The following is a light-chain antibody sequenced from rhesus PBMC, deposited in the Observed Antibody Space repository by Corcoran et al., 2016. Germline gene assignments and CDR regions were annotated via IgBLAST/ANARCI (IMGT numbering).Light chain of an antibody. CDR1: QGISNY. CDR3: LQYNSDPLT. Sequence: DIQMTQSPSSLSASVGDRVTITCRASQGISNYVSWYQQKPGKAPMLLFYAATTLQSEVPSRFSGSGSGTAFTLTISRLQPQGFATYYCLQYNSDPLTFGGWTKVGIK. CDR2: AAT. J-gene: IGKJ4*01. V-gene: IGKV1-43*02.